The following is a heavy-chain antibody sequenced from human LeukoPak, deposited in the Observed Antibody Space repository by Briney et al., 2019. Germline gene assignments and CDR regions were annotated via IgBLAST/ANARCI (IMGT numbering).Heavy chain of an antibody. CDR1: GFTFSSYW. CDR2: IKHDEIEK. CDR3: TRVPYGDYWSSDY. D-gene: IGHD4-17*01. Sequence: GGSLRLSRAASGFTFSSYWMSWVRQAPGKGLEWVANIKHDEIEKYYVDSVKGRFTISRDNAKNSLFLQMNSLRAEDTAIYYCTRVPYGDYWSSDYWGQGTLVTVSS. J-gene: IGHJ4*02. V-gene: IGHV3-7*01.